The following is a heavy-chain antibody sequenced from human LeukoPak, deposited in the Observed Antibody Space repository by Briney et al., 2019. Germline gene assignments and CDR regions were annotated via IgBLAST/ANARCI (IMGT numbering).Heavy chain of an antibody. Sequence: GGSLRLSCAASGFTFSNYAVSWVRQAPRKGLECVSGISGSGGSTFYADSVRGRFTISRDNSKNTLYLQMSSLRADDTAVYYCAKDRDTSAYYRDPSDMWGQGTMVTVSS. CDR1: GFTFSNYA. CDR3: AKDRDTSAYYRDPSDM. V-gene: IGHV3-23*01. J-gene: IGHJ3*02. CDR2: ISGSGGST. D-gene: IGHD3-22*01.